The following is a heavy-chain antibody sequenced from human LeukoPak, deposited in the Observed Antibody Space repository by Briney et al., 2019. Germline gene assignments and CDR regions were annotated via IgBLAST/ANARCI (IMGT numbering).Heavy chain of an antibody. CDR1: GGSISSGSYY. V-gene: IGHV4-61*02. D-gene: IGHD6-13*01. Sequence: PSETLSLTCTVSGGSISSGSYYWSWIRQPAGKGLEWIGRIYTSGSTNYNPSLKSRVTISVDTSKNQFSLKLSSVTAADTAVYYCARESSLIAAAGTHFDYWGQGTLVTVSS. CDR2: IYTSGST. CDR3: ARESSLIAAAGTHFDY. J-gene: IGHJ4*02.